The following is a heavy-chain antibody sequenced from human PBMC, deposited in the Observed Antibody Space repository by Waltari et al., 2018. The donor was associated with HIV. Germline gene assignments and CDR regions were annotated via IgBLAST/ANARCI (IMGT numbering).Heavy chain of an antibody. Sequence: QVQLQESGPGLVKPSQTLSLTCTVPGGPISSCSYYWSWIRQPAGKGLELMGRIYTSGSTNYNPSLKSRVTISVDTSKNQFSLKLSSVTAADTAVYYCARERMTTVVTDAFDIWGQGTMVTVSS. CDR3: ARERMTTVVTDAFDI. J-gene: IGHJ3*02. CDR2: IYTSGST. V-gene: IGHV4-61*02. D-gene: IGHD4-17*01. CDR1: GGPISSCSYY.